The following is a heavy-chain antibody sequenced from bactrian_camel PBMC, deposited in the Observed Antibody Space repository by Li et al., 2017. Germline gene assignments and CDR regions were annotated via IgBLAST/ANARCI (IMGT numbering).Heavy chain of an antibody. J-gene: IGHJ4*01. CDR2: MYGGGATYTERT. V-gene: IGHV3-3*01. CDR1: QDTTKRNA. Sequence: VQLVESGGGSVEAGGSLKLSCVAVQDTTKRNAMAWFRQSPGKEREGLAAMYGGGATYTERTYYAASVKGRFTLSTDYTKNTVFLQMRGLKTEDTAMYYCASGHCANSYCSCQLTLYDYNDWGQQGTQVTVS. D-gene: IGHD2*01.